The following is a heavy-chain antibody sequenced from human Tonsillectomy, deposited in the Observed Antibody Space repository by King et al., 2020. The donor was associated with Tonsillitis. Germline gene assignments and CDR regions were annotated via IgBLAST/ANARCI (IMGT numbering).Heavy chain of an antibody. CDR1: GATFSSYA. J-gene: IGHJ4*02. V-gene: IGHV1-69*01. D-gene: IGHD3-3*01. Sequence: VQLVESGAEVKMPGSSVKVSCKASGATFSSYAISWVRQAPGHGLEWMGGIIPIFGTPNYAQKFQGRVTITADESTSTAYMELSSLRSEDTAMYYCAREQSRGFWSGYLYWGQGTLVTVSS. CDR3: AREQSRGFWSGYLY. CDR2: IIPIFGTP.